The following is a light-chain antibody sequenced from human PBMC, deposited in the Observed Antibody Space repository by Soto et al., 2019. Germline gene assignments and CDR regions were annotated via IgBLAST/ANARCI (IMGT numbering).Light chain of an antibody. J-gene: IGKJ1*01. CDR3: QYYNDYCWT. V-gene: IGKV1-5*03. CDR1: QTISSW. Sequence: DIQLTQSPSTLSASVGDRVTITCRASQTISSWLAWYQQKPGKAPNLLIYKTSNLESGVPSRFSGSGSGTELTLTISSLQPDDFAPYYCQYYNDYCWTFGQGTKVEIQ. CDR2: KTS.